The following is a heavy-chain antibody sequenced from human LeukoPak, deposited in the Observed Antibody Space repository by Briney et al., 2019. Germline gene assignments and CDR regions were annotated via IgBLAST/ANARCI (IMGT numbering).Heavy chain of an antibody. CDR1: GFTFSSYA. J-gene: IGHJ4*02. D-gene: IGHD6-19*01. V-gene: IGHV3-23*01. CDR3: TKYSSGWYYFDY. Sequence: GGSLRLSCAASGFTFSSYAMSWVRQAPGKGLEWVSAISGSGGSTYYADSVKGRFTISRDNSKNTLYLQMNSLRAEDTAVYYCTKYSSGWYYFDYWGQGTLVTVSS. CDR2: ISGSGGST.